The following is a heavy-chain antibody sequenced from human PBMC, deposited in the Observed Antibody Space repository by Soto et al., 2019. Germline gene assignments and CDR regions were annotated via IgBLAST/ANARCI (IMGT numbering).Heavy chain of an antibody. CDR2: IYYSGST. D-gene: IGHD2-2*01. CDR1: GGSISSYS. Sequence: QVQLQESGPGLVKPSETLSLTCTVSGGSISSYSWSWIRQPPGQGLEWIGYIYYSGSTNYNPSLKSRVTISVDTYKNQFSLKLSSVTAADTAVYYCARGRGGWFINQLLNAFDIWGQGTMVTVSS. J-gene: IGHJ3*02. CDR3: ARGRGGWFINQLLNAFDI. V-gene: IGHV4-59*01.